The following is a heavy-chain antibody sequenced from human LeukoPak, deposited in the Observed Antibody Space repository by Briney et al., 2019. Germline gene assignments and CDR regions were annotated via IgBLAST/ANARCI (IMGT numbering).Heavy chain of an antibody. CDR1: GFTVSSDH. Sequence: PGGSLRLSCAASGFTVSSDHMNWVRQAPGKGLEWVSVIYSGGSTYCADSVKGRFTISRHDSQNTLYLQMNSLRADDTAVYYCVYPDAIMATGDYWGQGTLVTVSS. D-gene: IGHD3-16*01. J-gene: IGHJ4*02. V-gene: IGHV3-53*04. CDR2: IYSGGST. CDR3: VYPDAIMATGDY.